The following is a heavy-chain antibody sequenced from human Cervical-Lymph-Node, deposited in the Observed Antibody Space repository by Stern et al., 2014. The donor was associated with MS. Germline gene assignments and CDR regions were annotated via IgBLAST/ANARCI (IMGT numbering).Heavy chain of an antibody. CDR1: DGSIISSSHY. CDR2: VYYSGET. D-gene: IGHD2-2*02. Sequence: QLQLQESGPGLVKPSETLSLTCSVSDGSIISSSHYWDWIRQTPGKGLEWIVSVYYSGETYYTPYLKSRTTLSVDTTKNPFSPTLRSVTAADSALYYCARHASGYMCYYGIDVWGQGTTVTVSS. V-gene: IGHV4-39*01. CDR3: ARHASGYMCYYGIDV. J-gene: IGHJ6*02.